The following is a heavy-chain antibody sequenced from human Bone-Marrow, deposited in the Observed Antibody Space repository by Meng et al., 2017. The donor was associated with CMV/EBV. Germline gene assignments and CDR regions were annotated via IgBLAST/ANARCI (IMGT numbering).Heavy chain of an antibody. V-gene: IGHV3-74*01. Sequence: GESLKISCAASGFTFSSYWMHWVRQAPGKGLVWVSRINSDGSSTSYADSVKGRFTISRDNAKNTLYLQMNSLRAEDTAVYYCARGGYGSGSTYYYYYYGMDVWGQGTTVTVSS. CDR3: ARGGYGSGSTYYYYYYGMDV. D-gene: IGHD3-10*01. J-gene: IGHJ6*02. CDR1: GFTFSSYW. CDR2: INSDGSST.